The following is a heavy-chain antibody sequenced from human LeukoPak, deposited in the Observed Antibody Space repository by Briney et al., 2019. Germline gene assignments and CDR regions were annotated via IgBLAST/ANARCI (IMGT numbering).Heavy chain of an antibody. CDR3: ARGDSTGGDGYNYPTYYYYYMDV. V-gene: IGHV4-59*01. CDR2: LYYSGTT. Sequence: SETLSLTCTASGGSLSSYYWSWIRQPPGKGLEWIGYLYYSGTTNYNPSLKSRVTISVDTSKNQFSLKLSSVTAADTAVYFCARGDSTGGDGYNYPTYYYYYMDVWGKGTTVTVSS. CDR1: GGSLSSYY. J-gene: IGHJ6*03. D-gene: IGHD5-24*01.